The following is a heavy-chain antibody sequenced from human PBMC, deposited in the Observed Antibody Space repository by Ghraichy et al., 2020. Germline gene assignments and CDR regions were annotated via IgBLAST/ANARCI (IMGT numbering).Heavy chain of an antibody. V-gene: IGHV4-34*01. CDR3: ASLARLVRGVITTYNWFDP. J-gene: IGHJ5*02. CDR1: GGSFSGYY. CDR2: INHSGST. Sequence: SETLSLTCAVYGGSFSGYYWSWIRQPPGKGLEWIGEINHSGSTNYNPSLKSRVTISVDTSKNQFSLKLSSVTAADTAVYYCASLARLVRGVITTYNWFDPWGQGTLVTVSS. D-gene: IGHD3-10*01.